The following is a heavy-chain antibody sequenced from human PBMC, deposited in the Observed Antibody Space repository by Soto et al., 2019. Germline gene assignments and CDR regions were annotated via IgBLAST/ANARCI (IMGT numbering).Heavy chain of an antibody. CDR3: ARLGDDILTGYPGSTGFDP. J-gene: IGHJ5*02. V-gene: IGHV4-39*01. D-gene: IGHD3-9*01. CDR2: IYYSGST. Sequence: ETLSLTCTVAAGSISSSAYYWGWIRQPPGKGLEWIGSIYYSGSTYYNPSLKSRVTISVDTSKNQFSLKLSSVTAADTAVYYCARLGDDILTGYPGSTGFDPWGQGTLVTVSS. CDR1: AGSISSSAYY.